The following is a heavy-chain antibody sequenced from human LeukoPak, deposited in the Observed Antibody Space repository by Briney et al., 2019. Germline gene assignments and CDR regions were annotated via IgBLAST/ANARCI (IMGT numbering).Heavy chain of an antibody. CDR1: GFTFSSYA. V-gene: IGHV3-30*04. J-gene: IGHJ4*02. D-gene: IGHD2-15*01. CDR2: ISYDGSNK. CDR3: ARDSSLVVVAATFDY. Sequence: GGSLRLSCAASGFTFSSYAMHWVRQAPGKGLEWVAVISYDGSNKYYADSVKGRFTISRDNSKNTLYLQMNSLRAEDTAVYYCARDSSLVVVAATFDYWGQGTLVTVSS.